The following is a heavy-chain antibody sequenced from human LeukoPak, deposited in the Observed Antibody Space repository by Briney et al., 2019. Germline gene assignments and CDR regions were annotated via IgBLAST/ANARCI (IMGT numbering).Heavy chain of an antibody. CDR1: GGSFSGYY. D-gene: IGHD6-19*01. J-gene: IGHJ3*02. CDR2: INHSGST. Sequence: SETLSLTCPVYGGSFSGYYWSWIRQPPGKGLEWIGQINHSGSTNYNPSLKSRVTISVDTSKNQFSLKLSSVTAAETAVYYCARGQWLRAFDIWGQGTMVTVSS. CDR3: ARGQWLRAFDI. V-gene: IGHV4-34*01.